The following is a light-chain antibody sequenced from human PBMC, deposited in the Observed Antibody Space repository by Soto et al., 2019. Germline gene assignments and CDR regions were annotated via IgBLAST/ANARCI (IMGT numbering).Light chain of an antibody. CDR2: DAS. CDR3: QQYNSYPWT. J-gene: IGKJ1*01. CDR1: QSISSW. V-gene: IGKV1-5*01. Sequence: DIQMPQSPSTLSASVGDSFTITCRASQSISSWLAWYQQKPGKAPKLLIYDASSLESGVPSRFSGSGSGTEFTLTITSLQPDEFATYYCQQYNSYPWTVGQGTKVDIK.